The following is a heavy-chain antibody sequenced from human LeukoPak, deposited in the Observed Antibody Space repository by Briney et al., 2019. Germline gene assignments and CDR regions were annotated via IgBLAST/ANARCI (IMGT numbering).Heavy chain of an antibody. D-gene: IGHD2-21*01. CDR1: GFTFRSYS. CDR2: ISSSSSYI. J-gene: IGHJ4*02. V-gene: IGHV3-21*01. CDR3: ARGRLLPDY. Sequence: GGALRLSCAASGFTFRSYSMKWGRPAPGEGLEWVSSISSSSSYIYYADSVKGRFTISRDNAKNSLYLQMNSLRAEDTAVYYCARGRLLPDYWGQGTLVTVSS.